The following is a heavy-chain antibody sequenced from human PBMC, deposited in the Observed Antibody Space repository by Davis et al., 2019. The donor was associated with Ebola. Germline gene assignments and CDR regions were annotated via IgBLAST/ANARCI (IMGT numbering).Heavy chain of an antibody. D-gene: IGHD5-12*01. CDR3: ARVGYSGYDLYYYGMDV. J-gene: IGHJ6*02. CDR2: IIPILGIA. CDR1: GGTFSSYA. Sequence: SVKVSCKASGGTFSSYAISWVRQAPGQGLEWMGRIIPILGIANYAQKFQGRVTITADKSTSTAYMELSSLRSEDTAVYYCARVGYSGYDLYYYGMDVWGQGTTVTVSS. V-gene: IGHV1-69*04.